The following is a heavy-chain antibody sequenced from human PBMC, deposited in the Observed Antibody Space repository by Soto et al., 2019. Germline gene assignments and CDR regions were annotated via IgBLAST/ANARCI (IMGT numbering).Heavy chain of an antibody. Sequence: QVQLVQSGAEVKKPGASVKVSCKASGYTFTSYYMHWVRQAPGQGLEWMGIINPSGGSTSYAQKFQGRVTMTRDTSTSTVYMELSSLRSEDTAVYYCAGSVHLGELSLVWGQGTLVTVSS. V-gene: IGHV1-46*01. D-gene: IGHD3-16*02. CDR2: INPSGGST. J-gene: IGHJ4*02. CDR3: AGSVHLGELSLV. CDR1: GYTFTSYY.